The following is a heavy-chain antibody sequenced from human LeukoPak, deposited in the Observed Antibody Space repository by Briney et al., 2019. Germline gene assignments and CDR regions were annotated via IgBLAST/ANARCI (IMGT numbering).Heavy chain of an antibody. CDR2: IYTSGST. D-gene: IGHD6-13*01. V-gene: IGHV4-61*02. CDR1: GGSISSGSYY. J-gene: IGHJ4*02. Sequence: PSETLSLTCTVSGGSISSGSYYWRWIRQPAGKGLEWIGRIYTSGSTNYNPSLKSRVTISVDTSKNQFSLKLSSVTAADTAVYYCARSVAAAGTVYWGQGTLVTVSS. CDR3: ARSVAAAGTVY.